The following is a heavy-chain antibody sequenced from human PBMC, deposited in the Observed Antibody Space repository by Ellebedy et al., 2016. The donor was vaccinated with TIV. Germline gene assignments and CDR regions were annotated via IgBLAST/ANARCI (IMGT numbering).Heavy chain of an antibody. J-gene: IGHJ4*02. D-gene: IGHD5-18*01. CDR2: IWYDGSKK. V-gene: IGHV3-33*01. CDR3: ARGKGYSYGFFDY. Sequence: PGGSLRLSCAASGFPFSSYGMHWVRQAPGKGLEWVAIIWYDGSKKYYGHSVKGRFTISRDNSKNTLYLQMNSLRAEDTAVYYCARGKGYSYGFFDYWGQGALVTVSS. CDR1: GFPFSSYG.